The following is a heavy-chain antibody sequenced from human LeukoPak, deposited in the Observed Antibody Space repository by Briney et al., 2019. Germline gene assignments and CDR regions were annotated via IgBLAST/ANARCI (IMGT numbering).Heavy chain of an antibody. CDR1: GFTFSSHA. D-gene: IGHD3-10*01. Sequence: PGGSLRLSCAASGFTFSSHAMSWVRQAPGKGLEWVSTISDSGGSTYYADSVKGRFTISRDNSKNSLYLQMNSLRAEDTAVYYCATWAGDVRGVIIHLFDFWGQGTLVTVSS. CDR2: ISDSGGST. J-gene: IGHJ4*02. CDR3: ATWAGDVRGVIIHLFDF. V-gene: IGHV3-23*01.